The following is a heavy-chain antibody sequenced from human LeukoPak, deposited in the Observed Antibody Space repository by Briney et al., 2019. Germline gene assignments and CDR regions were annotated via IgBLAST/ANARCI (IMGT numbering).Heavy chain of an antibody. D-gene: IGHD4-17*01. Sequence: GGSLRLSCAASGFTFSSYAMSWVRQAPGKGLEWVSATSGSGGSTYYADSVKGRLTISRDNSKNTLYLQMNSLRAEDTAVYYCAKGDYGDYVGWFDPWGQGTLVTVSS. CDR2: TSGSGGST. CDR3: AKGDYGDYVGWFDP. CDR1: GFTFSSYA. J-gene: IGHJ5*02. V-gene: IGHV3-23*01.